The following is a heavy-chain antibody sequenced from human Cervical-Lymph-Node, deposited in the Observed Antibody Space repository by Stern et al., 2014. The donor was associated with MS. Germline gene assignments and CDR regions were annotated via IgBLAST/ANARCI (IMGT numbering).Heavy chain of an antibody. J-gene: IGHJ5*02. D-gene: IGHD3-10*01. CDR2: VIPFVGTS. CDR3: ARGSGDNWFGP. CDR1: GG. V-gene: IGHV1-69*06. Sequence: VQLVESGAEVKKPGSSVKVSCKSSGGISWVRQAPGQGLEWMGGVIPFVGTSNYAQMFQGRVTIPADTSTNTTYLHLSRLTSADTAVYYCARGSGDNWFGPWGQGTLVTVSS.